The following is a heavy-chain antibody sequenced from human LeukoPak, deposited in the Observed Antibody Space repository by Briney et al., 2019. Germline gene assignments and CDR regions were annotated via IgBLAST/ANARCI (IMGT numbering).Heavy chain of an antibody. Sequence: GGSLRLSCAASGFTFSSYSMNWVRQAPGKGLEWVSYISSNSGTIYYADSVKGRFTISRDNAKNSLYLQMNSLRAEDTAVYYCAMSFDFWGRGTLVTVSS. CDR2: ISSNSGTI. J-gene: IGHJ2*01. CDR3: AMSFDF. V-gene: IGHV3-48*01. CDR1: GFTFSSYS.